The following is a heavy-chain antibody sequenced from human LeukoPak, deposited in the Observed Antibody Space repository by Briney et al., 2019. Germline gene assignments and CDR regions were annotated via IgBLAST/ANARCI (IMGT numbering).Heavy chain of an antibody. V-gene: IGHV4-39*07. Sequence: SETLSLTCTVSGGSISSSSYYWGWIRQPPGKGLEWIGEINHSGSTNYNPSLKSRVTISIDTSKNQFSLKLSSVTAADTAVYYCARGTVVVITIGYYYYYMDVWGKGTTVTVSS. CDR1: GGSISSSSYY. J-gene: IGHJ6*03. D-gene: IGHD3-22*01. CDR2: INHSGST. CDR3: ARGTVVVITIGYYYYYMDV.